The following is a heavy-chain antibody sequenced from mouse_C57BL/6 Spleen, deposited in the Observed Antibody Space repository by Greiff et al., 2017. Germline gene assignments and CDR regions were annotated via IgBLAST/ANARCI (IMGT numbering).Heavy chain of an antibody. CDR3: ARNAGLLLYYFDY. Sequence: VQLQQSGPELVKPGASVKISCKASGYAFSSSWMNWVKQRPGKGLEWIGRIYPGDGDTTYNGKFKGKATLTADKSSSTAYMQLSRLTSEDSAVYFCARNAGLLLYYFDYWGQGTTLTVSS. CDR2: IYPGDGDT. J-gene: IGHJ2*01. D-gene: IGHD2-3*01. CDR1: GYAFSSSW. V-gene: IGHV1-82*01.